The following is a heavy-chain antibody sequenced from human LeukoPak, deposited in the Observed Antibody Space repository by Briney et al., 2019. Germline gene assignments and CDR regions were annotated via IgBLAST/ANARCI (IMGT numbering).Heavy chain of an antibody. CDR2: ISGSGGST. D-gene: IGHD6-19*01. V-gene: IGHV3-23*01. CDR3: AKGSPGRTQWLAYFDY. CDR1: GFTFSSYA. J-gene: IGHJ4*02. Sequence: PGGSLRLPCAASGFTFSSYAMSWVRQAPGKGLEWVSAISGSGGSTYYADSVKGRFTISRDNSKNTLYLQMNSLRAEDTAVYYCAKGSPGRTQWLAYFDYWGQGTLVTVSS.